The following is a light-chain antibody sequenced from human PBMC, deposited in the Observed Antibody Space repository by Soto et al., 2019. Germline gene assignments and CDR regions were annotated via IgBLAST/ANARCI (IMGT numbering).Light chain of an antibody. V-gene: IGLV2-23*01. J-gene: IGLJ2*01. Sequence: QSALTQPASVSGSPGHSITISCTAASSEVGTYNLVSWYQQHPGKAPKLIIYEGSKRPSGVSNRFSGSKSGTTASLTISGLQAEDEADYYCQMWDSSSDHVVFGGGTKLTVL. CDR3: QMWDSSSDHVV. CDR2: EGS. CDR1: SSEVGTYNL.